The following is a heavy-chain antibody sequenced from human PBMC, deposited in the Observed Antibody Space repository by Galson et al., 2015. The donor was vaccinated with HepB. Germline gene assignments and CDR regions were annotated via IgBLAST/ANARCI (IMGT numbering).Heavy chain of an antibody. J-gene: IGHJ5*02. V-gene: IGHV3-21*01. CDR1: GFTFSSYS. CDR2: ISSSSSYI. D-gene: IGHD6-6*01. Sequence: SLRLSCAASGFTFSSYSMNWVRQAPGKGLEWVSSISSSSSYIYYADSVKGRFTISRDNAKNSLYLQMNSLRAEDTAVYYCARDPVHSSSSPNWFDPWGQGTLVTVSS. CDR3: ARDPVHSSSSPNWFDP.